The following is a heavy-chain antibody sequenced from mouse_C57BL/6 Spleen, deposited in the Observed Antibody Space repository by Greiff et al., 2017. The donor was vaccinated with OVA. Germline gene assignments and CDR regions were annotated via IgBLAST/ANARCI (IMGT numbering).Heavy chain of an antibody. V-gene: IGHV6-3*01. Sequence: EVKLEESGGGLVQPGGSMKLSCVASGFTFSNYWMNWVRQSPEKGLEWVAQIRLKSDNYATQYAESVKGRFTISRDDSKSSVYLQMNNLRAEDTGIYYCTGLYYYGSSYAVWGTGTTVTVSS. CDR1: GFTFSNYW. CDR2: IRLKSDNYAT. J-gene: IGHJ1*03. D-gene: IGHD1-1*01. CDR3: TGLYYYGSSYAV.